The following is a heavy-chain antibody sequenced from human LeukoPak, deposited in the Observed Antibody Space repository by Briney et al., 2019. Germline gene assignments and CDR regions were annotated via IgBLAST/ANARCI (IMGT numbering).Heavy chain of an antibody. Sequence: GXSXXSSTYYWGWIRQPPGXGLEWIGSIYYSGXTYYNPSLKSRFTMSVDTSKNQFSLKLSSVTAADPAVYXXXXGXXXXFDIWGXGXMVTVSS. J-gene: IGHJ3*02. CDR1: GXSXXSSTYY. CDR3: XXGXXXXFDI. CDR2: IYYSGXT. V-gene: IGHV4-39*07.